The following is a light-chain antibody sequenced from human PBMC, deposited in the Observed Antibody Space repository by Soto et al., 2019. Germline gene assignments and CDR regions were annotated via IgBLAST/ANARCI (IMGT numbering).Light chain of an antibody. CDR1: QSVNSNY. V-gene: IGKV3-20*01. CDR3: QQYGSSIQT. Sequence: DIVLTQSPGTLSLSPGERATLSCRASQSVNSNYLAWYQQRPGQPPNLLIFGASHRAPDIPDRFSGGGSGTDFTLTVSRLEPEDFAVYYCQQYGSSIQTFGQGTKV. J-gene: IGKJ1*01. CDR2: GAS.